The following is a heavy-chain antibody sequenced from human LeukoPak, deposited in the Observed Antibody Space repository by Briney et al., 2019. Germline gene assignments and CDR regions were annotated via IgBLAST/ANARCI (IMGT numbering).Heavy chain of an antibody. V-gene: IGHV3-30-3*01. CDR1: GFTFSSYA. Sequence: GRSLRLSCAASGFTFSSYAMHWVRQAPGKGLEWVAVISYDGSNKYYADSVKGRFTISRDNSKNTLYLQMNSLRAEDTAVYYCARDQSYDSSGYYYVGDAFDIWGQGIMVTVSS. CDR3: ARDQSYDSSGYYYVGDAFDI. D-gene: IGHD3-22*01. CDR2: ISYDGSNK. J-gene: IGHJ3*02.